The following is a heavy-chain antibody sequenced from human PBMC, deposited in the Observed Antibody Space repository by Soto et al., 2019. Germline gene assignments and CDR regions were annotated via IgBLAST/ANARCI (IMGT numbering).Heavy chain of an antibody. D-gene: IGHD4-17*01. Sequence: QVQLVESGGGVVQPGRSLRLSCAASGFTFSSYGMHWFRQAPGKGLEWVAVIWYDGSNKYYADSVKGRFTISRDNSKNTLYLQMNSLRAEDTAVYYCARETTRYNWFDPWGQGTLVTVSS. V-gene: IGHV3-33*01. CDR1: GFTFSSYG. CDR2: IWYDGSNK. CDR3: ARETTRYNWFDP. J-gene: IGHJ5*02.